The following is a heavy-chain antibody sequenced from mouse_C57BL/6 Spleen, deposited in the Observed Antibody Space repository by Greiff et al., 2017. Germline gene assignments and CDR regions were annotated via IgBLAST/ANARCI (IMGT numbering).Heavy chain of an antibody. CDR3: ARDDYDWYFDD. D-gene: IGHD2-4*01. CDR2: IYPGDGDT. V-gene: IGHV1-80*01. Sequence: QVQLQQSGAELVKPGASVKISCKASGYAFSSYWMNWVKQRPGKGLEWIGQIYPGDGDTNYNGKFKGKATLTADTSSSTAYMQLSSLTSEDSAVYFCARDDYDWYFDDWGTGTTVTVSS. CDR1: GYAFSSYW. J-gene: IGHJ1*03.